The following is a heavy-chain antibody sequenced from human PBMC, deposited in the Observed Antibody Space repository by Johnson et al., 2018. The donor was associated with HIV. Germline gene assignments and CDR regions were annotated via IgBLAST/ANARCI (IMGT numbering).Heavy chain of an antibody. CDR3: ARGITMIVVVKGDAFDI. CDR1: QFTFSSYG. Sequence: QVQLVESGGGVVQPGRSLRLSCAASQFTFSSYGMHWVRQAPGKGLEWVAGISYDGSNKYYPNSLKGRFTISRDNSTNTLYLQMNRLRAEDTAVYYCARGITMIVVVKGDAFDIWGQGTMVTVSS. J-gene: IGHJ3*02. D-gene: IGHD3-22*01. V-gene: IGHV3-30*03. CDR2: ISYDGSNK.